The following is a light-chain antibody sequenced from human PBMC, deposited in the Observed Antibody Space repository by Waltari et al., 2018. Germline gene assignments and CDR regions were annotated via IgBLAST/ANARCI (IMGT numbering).Light chain of an antibody. V-gene: IGKV1-39*01. J-gene: IGKJ1*01. CDR3: QHAYRSPRT. CDR2: KAS. Sequence: DIQLTQSPSSLSASVGDSVTITCRTSENVYNYLNWYQQKPGKVPKLLIFKASTLQVGVPSRFSAYGSGSDYTLTISSLQSEDVATYYCQHAYRSPRTFGQGTRVEI. CDR1: ENVYNY.